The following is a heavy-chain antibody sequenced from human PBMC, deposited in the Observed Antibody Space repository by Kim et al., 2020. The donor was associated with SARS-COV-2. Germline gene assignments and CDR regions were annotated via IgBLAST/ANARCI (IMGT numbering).Heavy chain of an antibody. J-gene: IGHJ4*02. D-gene: IGHD2-2*01. CDR2: IYYSGST. Sequence: SETLSLTCTVSGGSISSGGYYWSWIRQHPGKGLEWIGYIYYSGSTYYNPSLKSRVTISVDTSKNQFSLKLSSVTAADTAVYYCARGGVVPAAMPVDYWGQGTLVTVSS. V-gene: IGHV4-31*03. CDR1: GGSISSGGYY. CDR3: ARGGVVPAAMPVDY.